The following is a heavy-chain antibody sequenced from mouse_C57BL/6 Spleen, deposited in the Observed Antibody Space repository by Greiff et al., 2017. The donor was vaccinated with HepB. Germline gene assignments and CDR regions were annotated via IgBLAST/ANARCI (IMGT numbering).Heavy chain of an antibody. Sequence: QVQLQQSGAELARPGASVKLSCKASGYTFTSYGISWVKQRTGQGLEWIGEIYPRSGNTYYNEKFKGKATLTADKSSSTAYMELRSLTSEDSAVYFCARKDYGSSYRYYFDYWGQGTTLTVSS. D-gene: IGHD1-1*01. J-gene: IGHJ2*01. CDR3: ARKDYGSSYRYYFDY. CDR2: IYPRSGNT. CDR1: GYTFTSYG. V-gene: IGHV1-81*01.